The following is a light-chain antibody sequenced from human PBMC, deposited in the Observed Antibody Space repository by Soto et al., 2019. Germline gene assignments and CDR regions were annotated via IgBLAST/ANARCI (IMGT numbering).Light chain of an antibody. Sequence: EIVLTQSPGTLSLSPGERATLSCRASQSVSSSYLAWYQQKPGQAPRLLIYGASRRATGIPDRFSGSGSGTEFTLTISRLEPEDFAGYYCQQYGSSPITFGQGTRLEIK. CDR3: QQYGSSPIT. V-gene: IGKV3-20*01. CDR1: QSVSSSY. CDR2: GAS. J-gene: IGKJ5*01.